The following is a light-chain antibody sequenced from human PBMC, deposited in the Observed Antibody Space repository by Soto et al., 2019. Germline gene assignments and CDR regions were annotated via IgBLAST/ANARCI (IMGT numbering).Light chain of an antibody. CDR3: QQRHNRPFT. CDR2: AAS. J-gene: IGKJ3*01. V-gene: IGKV1-39*01. CDR1: QSIANY. Sequence: DSQMNQAPSALSASVCDRVTITCRASQSIANYLNWDQHKPGKDPKLLVYAASSLQSGAPSRFSGSGSGKDFTLTISSMQPDDFATSFCQQRHNRPFTFGPGNKV.